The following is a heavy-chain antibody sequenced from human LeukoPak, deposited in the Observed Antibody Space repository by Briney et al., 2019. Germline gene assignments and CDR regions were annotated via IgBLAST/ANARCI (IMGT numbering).Heavy chain of an antibody. J-gene: IGHJ6*03. CDR2: ISAYNGNT. CDR3: AKGATYYDLLSGYPLPGYFYMDV. D-gene: IGHD3-3*01. V-gene: IGHV1-18*01. Sequence: APVKVSCKASGYTFTSYGISWVRQAPGQGLEWMGWISAYNGNTNYAQKLQGRVSMTRDTSISTAYMEVSRLRSDDTAVYYCAKGATYYDLLSGYPLPGYFYMDVWGKGTTVTVSS. CDR1: GYTFTSYG.